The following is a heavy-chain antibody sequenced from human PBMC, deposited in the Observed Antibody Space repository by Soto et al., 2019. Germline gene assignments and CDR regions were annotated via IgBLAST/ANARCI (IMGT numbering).Heavy chain of an antibody. Sequence: EVQLVESGGGLVQPGGSLRLSCAASGFTFSTYWMSWVRQAPGKGLEWVANIKQDGSDKYYVDSVKGRFTISRDNAKNSLYLQMNGLRTEDTAVYYCARVKSLAGHYWGQGTLVTVSS. D-gene: IGHD2-15*01. CDR3: ARVKSLAGHY. CDR1: GFTFSTYW. CDR2: IKQDGSDK. V-gene: IGHV3-7*05. J-gene: IGHJ4*02.